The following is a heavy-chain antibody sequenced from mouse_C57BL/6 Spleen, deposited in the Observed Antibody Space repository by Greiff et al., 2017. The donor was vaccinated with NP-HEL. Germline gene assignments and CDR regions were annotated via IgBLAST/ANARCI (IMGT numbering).Heavy chain of an antibody. D-gene: IGHD2-5*01. CDR2: ISYDGSN. Sequence: EVKLVESGPGLVKPSQSLSLTCSVTGYSITSGYYWNWIRQFPGNKLEWMGYISYDGSNNYNPSLKNRISITRDTSKNQFFLKLNSVTTEDTATYYCARGYSNYVHFDVWGTGTTVTVSS. J-gene: IGHJ1*03. CDR1: GYSITSGYY. CDR3: ARGYSNYVHFDV. V-gene: IGHV3-6*01.